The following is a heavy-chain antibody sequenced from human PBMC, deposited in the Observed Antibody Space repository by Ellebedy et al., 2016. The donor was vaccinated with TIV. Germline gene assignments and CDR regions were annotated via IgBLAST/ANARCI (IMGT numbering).Heavy chain of an antibody. D-gene: IGHD6-6*01. J-gene: IGHJ5*01. CDR3: ARALAARPVGNWFDS. V-gene: IGHV3-30*03. CDR1: GFTFNNYA. CDR2: ISYDGSKK. Sequence: GGSLRLSXAASGFTFNNYAIHWVRQAPVKGLEWVTVISYDGSKKYYIDSVKGRFSISRDNSKHTVFLQMTSLRTDDTAVYYCARALAARPVGNWFDSWGQGTLVTVSS.